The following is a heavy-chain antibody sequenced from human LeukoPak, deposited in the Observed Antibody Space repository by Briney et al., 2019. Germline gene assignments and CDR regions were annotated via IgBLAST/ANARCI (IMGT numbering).Heavy chain of an antibody. V-gene: IGHV3-21*01. CDR2: IGSSSSYI. Sequence: PGGSLRLSCAASGFTFSSYSMNWVRQAPGKGLEWVSSIGSSSSYIYYADSVKGRFTISRDNAKNSLYLQMNSLRAEDTAVYYCASAGAAGPKGPRFDPWGQGTLVTVSS. D-gene: IGHD6-13*01. J-gene: IGHJ5*02. CDR1: GFTFSSYS. CDR3: ASAGAAGPKGPRFDP.